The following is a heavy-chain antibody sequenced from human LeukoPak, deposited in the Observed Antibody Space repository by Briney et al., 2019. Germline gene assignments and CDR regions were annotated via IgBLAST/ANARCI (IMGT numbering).Heavy chain of an antibody. Sequence: PGGSLRLSCAASGFTFSSYAMSWVRQAPGKGLEWVSAISGSGGSTYYADSVKGRFTSPRDNSKNTLYLQMKSLRAEDTAVYFCVYYDSSGYYYGRLRYWGQGTPVTVSS. CDR2: ISGSGGST. J-gene: IGHJ4*02. CDR1: GFTFSSYA. V-gene: IGHV3-23*01. CDR3: VYYDSSGYYYGRLRY. D-gene: IGHD3-22*01.